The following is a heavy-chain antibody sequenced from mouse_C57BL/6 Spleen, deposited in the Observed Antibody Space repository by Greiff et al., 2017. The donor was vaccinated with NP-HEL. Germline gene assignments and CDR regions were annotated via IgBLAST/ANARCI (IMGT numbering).Heavy chain of an antibody. CDR2: ISYDGSN. D-gene: IGHD3-2*02. CDR1: GYSITSGYY. CDR3: ARDGKAQATGAY. J-gene: IGHJ3*01. Sequence: EVHLVESGPGLVKPSQSLSLTCSVTGYSITSGYYWNWIRQFPGNKLEWMGYISYDGSNNYNPSLKNRISITRDTSKNQFFLKLNSVTTEDTATYYCARDGKAQATGAYWGQGTLVTVSA. V-gene: IGHV3-6*01.